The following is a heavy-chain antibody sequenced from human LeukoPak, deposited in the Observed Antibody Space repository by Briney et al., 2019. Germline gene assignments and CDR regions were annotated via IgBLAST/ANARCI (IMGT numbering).Heavy chain of an antibody. D-gene: IGHD5-12*01. V-gene: IGHV3-73*01. CDR3: TGVIGGYDWNDAFDI. CDR1: GFTFSGSA. Sequence: PGGSLRLSCAASGFTFSGSAMHWVRQASGKGLEWVGRIRSKGNNYATEYAASVKGRLTISRDDSKNTAYLQMNSLKTEDTAVYYCTGVIGGYDWNDAFDIWGQGTVVTVSS. J-gene: IGHJ3*02. CDR2: IRSKGNNYAT.